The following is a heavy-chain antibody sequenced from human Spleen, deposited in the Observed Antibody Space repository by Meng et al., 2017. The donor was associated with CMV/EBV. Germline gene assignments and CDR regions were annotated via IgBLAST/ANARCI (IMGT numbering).Heavy chain of an antibody. CDR3: ARKYYDILTGYYTHDH. CDR1: GYTFTGYY. V-gene: IGHV1-2*02. CDR2: INPNSGGT. D-gene: IGHD3-9*01. Sequence: ASVKVSCKASGYTFTGYYMHWVRQAPGQGLEWMGWINPNSGGTNYAQKFQGRVTMTRDTSISTAYMELSRLRSDDTAVYYCARKYYDILTGYYTHDHWGQGTLVTVSS. J-gene: IGHJ4*02.